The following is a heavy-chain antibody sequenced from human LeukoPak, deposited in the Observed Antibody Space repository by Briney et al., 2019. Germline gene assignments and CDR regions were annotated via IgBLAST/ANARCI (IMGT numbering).Heavy chain of an antibody. Sequence: GGSLRLSCEASGFTFNSHAMSWVRQSPGKGLEWVSAISDSGARTYYADSVKGRFAVSRDNSKNTLYLQMNSLRAEDTAVYYCAKESADIVARNYYMDVWGKGTTVTVSS. CDR3: AKESADIVARNYYMDV. CDR1: GFTFNSHA. J-gene: IGHJ6*03. CDR2: ISDSGART. V-gene: IGHV3-23*01. D-gene: IGHD5-12*01.